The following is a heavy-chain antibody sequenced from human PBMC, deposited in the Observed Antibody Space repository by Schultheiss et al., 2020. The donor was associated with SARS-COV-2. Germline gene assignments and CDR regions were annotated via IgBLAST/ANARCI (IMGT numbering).Heavy chain of an antibody. CDR3: AKKHGSGSPYFDY. CDR2: IWYDGSNK. J-gene: IGHJ4*02. D-gene: IGHD3-10*01. V-gene: IGHV3-33*06. CDR1: GFTFSSYG. Sequence: GGSLRLSCAASGFTFSSYGMHWVRQAPGKGLEWVAVIWYDGSNKYYADSVKGRFTISRDNSRNILYLQMNSLRAEDTAIYYCAKKHGSGSPYFDYWGQGTLVTVSS.